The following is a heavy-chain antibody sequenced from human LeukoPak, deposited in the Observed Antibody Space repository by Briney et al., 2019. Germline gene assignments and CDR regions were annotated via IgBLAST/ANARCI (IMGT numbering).Heavy chain of an antibody. J-gene: IGHJ3*02. CDR3: ARDNSYGTQGLGVFDI. CDR1: GFTFSSYW. D-gene: IGHD1-1*01. Sequence: QTGGSLRLSCAASGFTFSSYWMSWVRQAPGKGLEWVANIKQDGSEKYYVDSVKGRFTISRDNAKNSLYLQMNSLRAEDTAVYYWARDNSYGTQGLGVFDIWGKGKMVTVSS. CDR2: IKQDGSEK. V-gene: IGHV3-7*01.